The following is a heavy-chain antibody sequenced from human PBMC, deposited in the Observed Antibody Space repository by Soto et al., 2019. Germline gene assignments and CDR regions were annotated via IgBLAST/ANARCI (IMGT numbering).Heavy chain of an antibody. V-gene: IGHV4-39*01. CDR2: IYYSGST. J-gene: IGHJ6*02. CDR1: GGSISSSSYY. Sequence: SETLSLTCTVSGGSISSSSYYWGWIRQPPGKGLEWIGSIYYSGSTYYNPTLKSRVTISVDTSKNQFSLKLSSVTAADTAVYYCARQTVVRGPSYYGMDVWGQGTTVTVS. CDR3: ARQTVVRGPSYYGMDV. D-gene: IGHD3-10*01.